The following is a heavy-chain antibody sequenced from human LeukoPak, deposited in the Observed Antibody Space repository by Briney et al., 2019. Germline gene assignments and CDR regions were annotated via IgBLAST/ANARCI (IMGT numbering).Heavy chain of an antibody. Sequence: SETLSLTCTVSGGSISSGGYYWSWIRQHPGKGLEWLGYIYYSGSTYYNPSLKSRVTISVDTSKNQFSLKLSSVTVADTAVYYCARVLLWFGEFDDAFDIWGQGTMVTVSS. J-gene: IGHJ3*02. CDR1: GGSISSGGYY. D-gene: IGHD3-10*01. CDR2: IYYSGST. CDR3: ARVLLWFGEFDDAFDI. V-gene: IGHV4-31*03.